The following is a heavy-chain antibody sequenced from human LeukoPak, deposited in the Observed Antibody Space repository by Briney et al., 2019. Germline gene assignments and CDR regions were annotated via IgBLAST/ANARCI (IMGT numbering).Heavy chain of an antibody. CDR2: ISWNSGSI. Sequence: GRSLRLSCAASGFTFDDYAMHWVRQAPGKGLEWVSGISWNSGSIGYADSVKGRFTISRDNVKNSLYLQINSLRAEDTAVYYCARDSFETDIDYWGQGTLVTVSS. V-gene: IGHV3-9*01. D-gene: IGHD1-14*01. J-gene: IGHJ4*02. CDR3: ARDSFETDIDY. CDR1: GFTFDDYA.